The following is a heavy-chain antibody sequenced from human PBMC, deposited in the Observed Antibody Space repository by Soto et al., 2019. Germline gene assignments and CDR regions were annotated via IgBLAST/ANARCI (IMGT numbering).Heavy chain of an antibody. V-gene: IGHV1-69*01. CDR1: GGTFSIYP. D-gene: IGHD2-15*01. Sequence: QVQLVQSGAEVKKPGSSVKVSCKASGGTFSIYPISWVRQAPGQGLEWMGGSANSAQKFQGRLTVTADESTSTVYLELSSLPSEDTAVYYCAREGPPDIAWFDPWGQGTLVSVSS. J-gene: IGHJ5*02. CDR2: SA. CDR3: AREGPPDIAWFDP.